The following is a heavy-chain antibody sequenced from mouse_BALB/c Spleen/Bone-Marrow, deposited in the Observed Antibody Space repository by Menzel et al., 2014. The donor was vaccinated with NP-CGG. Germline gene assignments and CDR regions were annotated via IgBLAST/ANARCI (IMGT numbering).Heavy chain of an antibody. D-gene: IGHD1-1*01. CDR1: GFPLSSYG. J-gene: IGHJ3*01. V-gene: IGHV2-9*02. CDR2: IWAGGGT. Sequence: VHLVESGPGLVAPSQSLSITCTVSGFPLSSYGVHWVRQCPGKGLEWLGIIWAGGGTNYNSALMSRLSISKDNPKSQVFLKMNSLQTDDTAMYYCARGDYGSTYWFAYWGQGTLVTVSA. CDR3: ARGDYGSTYWFAY.